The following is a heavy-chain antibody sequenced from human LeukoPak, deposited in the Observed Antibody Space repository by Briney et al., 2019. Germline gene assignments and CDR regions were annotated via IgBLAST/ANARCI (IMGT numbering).Heavy chain of an antibody. D-gene: IGHD6-6*01. CDR1: GFTFSSYW. CDR3: GRSSYSSSGGAPDC. Sequence: GGPLRHSCAASGFTFSSYWMHWVRQAPGKGLVWVSRINSDGSSTNYAGSVKGRFTISRDNAKNTLYLQMNSLRAEDTAVYYCGRSSYSSSGGAPDCWGQGTLVTVSS. J-gene: IGHJ4*02. V-gene: IGHV3-74*01. CDR2: INSDGSST.